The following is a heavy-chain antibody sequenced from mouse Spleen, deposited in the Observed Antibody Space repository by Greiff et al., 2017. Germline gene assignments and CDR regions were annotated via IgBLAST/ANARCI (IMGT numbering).Heavy chain of an antibody. V-gene: IGHV1-26*01. Sequence: VQLQQSGPELVKPGASVKISCKASGYTFTDYYMNWVKQSHGKSLEWIGDINPNNGGTSYNQKFKGKATLTVDKSSSTAYMELRSLTSEDSAVYYCASWGYYFDYWGQGTTLTVSS. J-gene: IGHJ2*01. CDR1: GYTFTDYY. D-gene: IGHD4-1*01. CDR2: INPNNGGT. CDR3: ASWGYYFDY.